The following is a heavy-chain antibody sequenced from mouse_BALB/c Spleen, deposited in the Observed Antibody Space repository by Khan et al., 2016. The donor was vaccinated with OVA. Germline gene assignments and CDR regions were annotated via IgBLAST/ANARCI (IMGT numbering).Heavy chain of an antibody. Sequence: VQLKQSGPELVKPGASVKIPCKASGYTFTDYNMDWVKQSHGKSLEWIGDITPNNGGTIYNQRFKGKATWTVDKYSSTAYMELRSLTSEDTAVYYCTRGGHGSPFDYWGQGTTLTVSS. CDR3: TRGGHGSPFDY. J-gene: IGHJ2*01. V-gene: IGHV1-18*01. D-gene: IGHD1-1*01. CDR1: GYTFTDYN. CDR2: ITPNNGGT.